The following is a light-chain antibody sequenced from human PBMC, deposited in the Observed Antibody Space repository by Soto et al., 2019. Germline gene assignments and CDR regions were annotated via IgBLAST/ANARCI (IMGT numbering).Light chain of an antibody. CDR1: ESISNN. CDR2: GAA. V-gene: IGKV3-15*01. CDR3: QQYNNWPGT. J-gene: IGKJ1*01. Sequence: EIVMTQAPATLSVSPGERATLSCRAGESISNNLAWYQQKPGQAPRLLIYGAAIRAAGIPARFSGRGSGTEFTLTISSLQSEDFGVYYCQQYNNWPGTFGQGTKVEIK.